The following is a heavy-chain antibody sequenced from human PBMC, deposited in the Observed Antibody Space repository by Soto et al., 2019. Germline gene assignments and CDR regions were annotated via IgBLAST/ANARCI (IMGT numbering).Heavy chain of an antibody. V-gene: IGHV4-59*01. CDR3: ARVFGNFWSGSQIDY. Sequence: SETLSLTCTVSGGSISSNYWTWIRQPPGKALEWIGHIHASGTTYYSPSLSGRIAISLDTSKNQSSLRLTSVTTADTAVYYCARVFGNFWSGSQIDYWGQGTRVTVS. CDR2: IHASGTT. J-gene: IGHJ4*02. CDR1: GGSISSNY. D-gene: IGHD3-3*01.